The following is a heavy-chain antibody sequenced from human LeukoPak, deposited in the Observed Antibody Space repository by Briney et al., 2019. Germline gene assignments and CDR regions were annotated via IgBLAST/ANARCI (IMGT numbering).Heavy chain of an antibody. D-gene: IGHD3-22*01. CDR2: VSGINGNT. V-gene: IGHV1-18*01. CDR3: ARVQDADMIVEDF. CDR1: GYSFTNYG. Sequence: ASVKVSCKTSGYSFTNYGISWVRQAPGKGLEWMGWVSGINGNTKYAQSLQGRVLMTTDTSTTTGHMELRSLRSDDTAVCFCARVQDADMIVEDFWGQGTLVIVSS. J-gene: IGHJ4*02.